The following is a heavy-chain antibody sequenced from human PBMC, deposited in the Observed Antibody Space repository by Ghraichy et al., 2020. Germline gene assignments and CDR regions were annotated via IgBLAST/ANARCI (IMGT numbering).Heavy chain of an antibody. CDR2: ITSSGSFK. D-gene: IGHD4-17*01. CDR1: GFSFSSYS. V-gene: IGHV3-48*02. CDR3: ARGSTVVSFYYYDGMDD. Sequence: LSLTCVGSGFSFSSYSMNWVRQSPGKGLEWVSYITSSGSFKSYADSVGDRFTISRDNAQNLLYLQMNSLRDEDTALYFCARGSTVVSFYYYDGMDDWGPGTTVTVSS. J-gene: IGHJ6*02.